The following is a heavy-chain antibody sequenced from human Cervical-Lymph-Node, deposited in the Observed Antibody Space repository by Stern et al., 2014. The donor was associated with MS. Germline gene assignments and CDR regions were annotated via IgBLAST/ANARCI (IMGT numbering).Heavy chain of an antibody. CDR3: ARDSRHYDASYYFDS. CDR1: GGTFSSYA. V-gene: IGHV1-69*01. Sequence: QVQLVQSGAEVKKPGSSVKVSCKASGGTFSSYAINWVRQAPGQGPEWMGGIIPIVGTANYAQKVQGRVTITADESTSTAYMELSSLRSEDTAVYYCARDSRHYDASYYFDSWGQGTLVTVSS. CDR2: IIPIVGTA. J-gene: IGHJ4*02. D-gene: IGHD3-16*01.